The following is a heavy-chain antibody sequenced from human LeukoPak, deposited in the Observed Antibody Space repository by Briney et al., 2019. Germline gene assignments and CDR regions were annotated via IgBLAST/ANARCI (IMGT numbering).Heavy chain of an antibody. J-gene: IGHJ4*02. Sequence: SETLSLTCAVYGGSFSGYYWTWIRQPPAKGLEWIGEINRSGGTNYNPSLKSRVTISGDTSKNQFSLKLSSVTAADTALYYCARGHNEGAYYYGFTYWGQGALVTVSS. CDR1: GGSFSGYY. CDR3: ARGHNEGAYYYGFTY. CDR2: INRSGGT. V-gene: IGHV4-34*01. D-gene: IGHD3-3*01.